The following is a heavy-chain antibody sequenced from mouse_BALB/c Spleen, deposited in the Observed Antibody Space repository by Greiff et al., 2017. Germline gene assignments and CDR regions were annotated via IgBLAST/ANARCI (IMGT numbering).Heavy chain of an antibody. J-gene: IGHJ3*01. D-gene: IGHD1-1*01. CDR2: ISSGGST. CDR1: GFTFSSYA. Sequence: EVMLVESGGGLVKPGGSLKLSCAASGFTFSSYAMSWVRQTPEKRLEWVASISSGGSTYYPDSVKGRFTISRDNARNILYLQMSSLRSEDTAMYYCARWGDGSSSAYWGQGTLVTVSA. V-gene: IGHV5-6-5*01. CDR3: ARWGDGSSSAY.